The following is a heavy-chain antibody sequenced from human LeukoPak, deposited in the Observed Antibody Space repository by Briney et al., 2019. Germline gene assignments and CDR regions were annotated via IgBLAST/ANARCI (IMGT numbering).Heavy chain of an antibody. V-gene: IGHV4-34*01. CDR1: GGSFSGYY. J-gene: IGHJ4*02. CDR2: INHSGST. D-gene: IGHD3-9*01. Sequence: SETLSLTCAVYGGSFSGYYWSWIRQPPGKGLEWIGEINHSGSTNYNPSLKSRVTISVDTSKNQFSLKLSSVTAADTAVYYCARQGLRYFDFDYWGQGTLVTVSS. CDR3: ARQGLRYFDFDY.